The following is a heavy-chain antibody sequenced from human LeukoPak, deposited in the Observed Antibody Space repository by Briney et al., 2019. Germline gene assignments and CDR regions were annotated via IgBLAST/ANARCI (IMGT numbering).Heavy chain of an antibody. Sequence: PSQTPSLTCTVSGSSISSGSYYWSWIRQPAGKGLEWIGRIYTSGSTNYNPSLKSRVTISVDTSKNQFSLKLSSVTAADTAVYYCARGNDFWSGYLALDYWGQGTLVTVSS. CDR2: IYTSGST. CDR1: GSSISSGSYY. D-gene: IGHD3-3*01. J-gene: IGHJ4*02. CDR3: ARGNDFWSGYLALDY. V-gene: IGHV4-61*02.